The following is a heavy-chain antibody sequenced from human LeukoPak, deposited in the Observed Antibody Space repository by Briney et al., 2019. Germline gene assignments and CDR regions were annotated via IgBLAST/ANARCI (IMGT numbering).Heavy chain of an antibody. J-gene: IGHJ4*02. CDR2: INAGNGNT. CDR1: GYTFTSYA. D-gene: IGHD3-3*01. Sequence: ASVKVSCKASGYTFTSYAMHWVRQAPGQRLEWMGWINAGNGNTKYSQKFQGRVTITRDTSAGTAYMELSSLRSEDTAVYYCARDQRDLYDFWSGYYTGVFDYWGQGTLVTVSS. CDR3: ARDQRDLYDFWSGYYTGVFDY. V-gene: IGHV1-3*01.